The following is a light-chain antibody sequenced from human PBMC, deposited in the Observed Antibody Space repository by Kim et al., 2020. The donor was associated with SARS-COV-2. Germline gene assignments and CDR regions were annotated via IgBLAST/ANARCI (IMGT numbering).Light chain of an antibody. V-gene: IGKV1-8*01. CDR1: QGISSY. CDR2: AAS. J-gene: IGKJ1*01. CDR3: QQYYSYPGT. Sequence: ASTGDRVTITCRVSQGISSYLAWYQQKPGKAPKLLIYAASTLQSGVPSRFSGSGSGTDFTLTISCLQSEDFATYYCQQYYSYPGTFGQGTKVDIK.